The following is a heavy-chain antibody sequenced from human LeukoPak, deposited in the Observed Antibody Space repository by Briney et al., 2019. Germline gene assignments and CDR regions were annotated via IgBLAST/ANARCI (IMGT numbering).Heavy chain of an antibody. Sequence: ASVKVSCKASGYTFTNYGISWVRQAPGQGLEWMGRISAYNGNTNYAQKLQGRVTMTTDTSTSTAYMELRRLRSDDTAVHYCARDLPDLTYSYDSSGLDYWGQGTLVTVSS. CDR1: GYTFTNYG. CDR3: ARDLPDLTYSYDSSGLDY. D-gene: IGHD3-22*01. V-gene: IGHV1-18*01. CDR2: ISAYNGNT. J-gene: IGHJ4*02.